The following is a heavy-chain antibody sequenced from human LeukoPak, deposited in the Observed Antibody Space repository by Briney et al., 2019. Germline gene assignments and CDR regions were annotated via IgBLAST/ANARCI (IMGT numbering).Heavy chain of an antibody. CDR2: IHHPGST. Sequence: SSETLSLTCAVSGDSISSPKWWSWVRQPPGQGLEWIGEIHHPGSTHYNPSLKSRVSMSLDKSKNQFSLSLNSVTAADAAVYYCATYADSSGCRFDYWGPGTLVTVSS. J-gene: IGHJ4*02. V-gene: IGHV4-4*02. CDR3: ATYADSSGCRFDY. CDR1: GDSISSPKW. D-gene: IGHD3-22*01.